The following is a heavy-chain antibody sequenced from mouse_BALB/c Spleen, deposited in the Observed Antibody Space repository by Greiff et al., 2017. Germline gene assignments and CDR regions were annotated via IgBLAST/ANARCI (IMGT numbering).Heavy chain of an antibody. J-gene: IGHJ3*02. CDR1: GFSLTSYG. CDR2: IWAGGST. Sequence: VKLVESGPGLVAPSQSLSITCTVSGFSLTSYGVHWVRQPPGKGLEWLGVIWAGGSTNYNSALMSRLSISKDNSKSQVFLKMNSLQTDDTAMYYGARVYDGESCAEWGQGNLVTVAA. D-gene: IGHD2-3*01. V-gene: IGHV2-9*02. CDR3: ARVYDGESCAE.